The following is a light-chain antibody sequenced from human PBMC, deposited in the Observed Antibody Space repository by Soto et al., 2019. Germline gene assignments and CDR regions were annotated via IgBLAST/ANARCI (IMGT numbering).Light chain of an antibody. J-gene: IGKJ5*01. CDR3: QQYYSVPIT. CDR2: WAS. CDR1: QSVLYNSNNRNY. Sequence: DIVMAQSPESLAVSLGERATINCKSSQSVLYNSNNRNYLAWYQQKPGQPPKLIIYWASTRESGVPDRFSGSGSGTDFTLTISSLQAEDVAVYYCQQYYSVPITFGQGTRLEIK. V-gene: IGKV4-1*01.